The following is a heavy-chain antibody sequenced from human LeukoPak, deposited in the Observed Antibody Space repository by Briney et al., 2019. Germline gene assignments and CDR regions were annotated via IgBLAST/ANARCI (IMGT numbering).Heavy chain of an antibody. Sequence: ASVKVSCKASGYTFTSYYMHWVRQAPGQGLEWMGIINPSGDSTTYAQKFQGRVTITADESTSTAYMELSSLRSEDTAVYYCARVSVDYYGMDVWGQGTTVTVSS. D-gene: IGHD2-15*01. CDR3: ARVSVDYYGMDV. CDR1: GYTFTSYY. J-gene: IGHJ6*02. V-gene: IGHV1-46*01. CDR2: INPSGDST.